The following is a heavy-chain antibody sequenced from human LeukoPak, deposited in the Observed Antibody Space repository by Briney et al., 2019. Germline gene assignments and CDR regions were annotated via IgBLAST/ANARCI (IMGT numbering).Heavy chain of an antibody. D-gene: IGHD2-15*01. J-gene: IGHJ4*02. Sequence: GRSLRLSCAASGFTFSSYAMHWVRQAPGKGLEWVAVISYDGSNKYYADSVKGRFTISRDNSKNTLYLQMNSLRAEDTAVYYCARGGDIVVVVAAHDYWGQGTLVTVSS. CDR2: ISYDGSNK. V-gene: IGHV3-30-3*01. CDR1: GFTFSSYA. CDR3: ARGGDIVVVVAAHDY.